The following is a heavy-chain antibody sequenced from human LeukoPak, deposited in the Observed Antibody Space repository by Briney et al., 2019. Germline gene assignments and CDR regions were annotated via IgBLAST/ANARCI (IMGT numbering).Heavy chain of an antibody. V-gene: IGHV1-46*01. CDR1: GYTFTSYY. D-gene: IGHD3-9*01. Sequence: ASVKVSCKASGYTFTSYYMHWVRQAPGQGLEWMGIINPSGGSTSYAQKFQGRVTMTTDTSTSTAYMELRSLRSDDTAVYYCARDTRELRYFDWSIDYWGQGTLATVSS. CDR2: INPSGGST. CDR3: ARDTRELRYFDWSIDY. J-gene: IGHJ4*02.